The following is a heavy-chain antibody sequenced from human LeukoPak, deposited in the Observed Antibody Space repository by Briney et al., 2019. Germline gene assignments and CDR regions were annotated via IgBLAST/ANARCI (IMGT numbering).Heavy chain of an antibody. Sequence: PSETLSLTCTVSGYSISSGYYWGWIRQPPGKGLEWIGSIYHSGSTYYNPSLKSRVTISVDTSKNQFSLKLSSVTAADTAVYYCARLFADIDYWGQGTLVTVSS. CDR3: ARLFADIDY. CDR1: GYSISSGYY. J-gene: IGHJ4*02. V-gene: IGHV4-38-2*02. CDR2: IYHSGST. D-gene: IGHD2-21*01.